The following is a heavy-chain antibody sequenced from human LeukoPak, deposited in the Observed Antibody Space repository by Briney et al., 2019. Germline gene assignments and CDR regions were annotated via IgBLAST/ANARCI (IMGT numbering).Heavy chain of an antibody. CDR3: AKGRGSTLDY. CDR2: ISYDGSNK. V-gene: IGHV3-30*18. Sequence: GSLRLSCAASGFTLSGYWMSWVRRAPGKGLEWVAVISYDGSNKYYADSVKGRFTISRDNSKNTLYLQMNSLRAEDTAVYYCAKGRGSTLDYWGQGTLVTVSS. J-gene: IGHJ4*02. D-gene: IGHD2-2*01. CDR1: GFTLSGYW.